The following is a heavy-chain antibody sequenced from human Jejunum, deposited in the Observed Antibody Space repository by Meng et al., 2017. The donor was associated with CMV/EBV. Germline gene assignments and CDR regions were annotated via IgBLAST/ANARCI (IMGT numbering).Heavy chain of an antibody. V-gene: IGHV3-30*04. CDR1: GLTFSSYA. J-gene: IGHJ4*02. Sequence: ASGLTFSSYAMHWVRQAPGKGLEWVAVIPFDGNNEHYADSVKGRFTISRDNSKNTLYLQVNSLRPEDTGVYYCARGTGSGSWLIDSWGQGTLVTVSS. D-gene: IGHD6-13*01. CDR2: IPFDGNNE. CDR3: ARGTGSGSWLIDS.